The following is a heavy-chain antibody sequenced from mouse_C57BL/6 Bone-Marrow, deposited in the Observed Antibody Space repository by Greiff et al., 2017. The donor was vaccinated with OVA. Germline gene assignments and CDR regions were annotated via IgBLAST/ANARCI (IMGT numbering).Heavy chain of an antibody. V-gene: IGHV14-4*01. CDR1: GFNIKDDY. J-gene: IGHJ4*01. D-gene: IGHD2-4*01. Sequence: EVQRVESGAELVRPGASVKLSCTASGFNIKDDYMHWVKQRPEQGLEWIGWIDPENGDTEYASKFQGKATITADTSSNTAYLQLSSLTSEDTAVYYCTTYDYDGVYYAMDYWGQGTSVTVSS. CDR3: TTYDYDGVYYAMDY. CDR2: IDPENGDT.